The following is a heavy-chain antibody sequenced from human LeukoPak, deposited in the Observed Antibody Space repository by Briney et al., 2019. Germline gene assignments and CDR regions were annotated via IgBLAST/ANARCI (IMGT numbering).Heavy chain of an antibody. CDR1: GFTFSSYG. J-gene: IGHJ3*02. CDR2: ISYDGSNK. Sequence: GGSLRLSCAASGFTFSSYGMHWVRQAPGKGLEWVAVISYDGSNKYYADSVKGRFTISRDNSKNTLYLQMNSLRAEDTAVYYCARDRSEEGPVDAFDIWGQGTMVTVSS. CDR3: ARDRSEEGPVDAFDI. V-gene: IGHV3-30*03.